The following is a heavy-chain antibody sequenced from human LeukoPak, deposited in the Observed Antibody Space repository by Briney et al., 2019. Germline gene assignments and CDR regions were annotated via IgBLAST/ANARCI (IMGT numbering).Heavy chain of an antibody. CDR1: GFTLSSYA. CDR3: ARGIDSYGSFDY. J-gene: IGHJ4*02. D-gene: IGHD5-18*01. V-gene: IGHV3-30-3*01. CDR2: ISYDGSNK. Sequence: GGSLRLSCAASGFTLSSYAMHWVRQAPGKGLEWVAVISYDGSNKYYADSVKGRFTISRDNSKNTLYLQMNSLRAEDTAVYYCARGIDSYGSFDYWGQGTLVTVSS.